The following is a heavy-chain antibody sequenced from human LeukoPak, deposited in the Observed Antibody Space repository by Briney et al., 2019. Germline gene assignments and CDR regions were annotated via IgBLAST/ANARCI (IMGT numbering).Heavy chain of an antibody. V-gene: IGHV3-23*01. D-gene: IGHD6-13*01. Sequence: GGSLRLSCAASGFTFSSYAMSCVRQAPGKGLEWVSAISGSGRTTYYEDSVKGRFTISRDNSKNTLYLQMNSLRAEDTAVYPCAKAHPDSRNTSTYYFDYWGQGTLVTVSS. J-gene: IGHJ4*02. CDR3: AKAHPDSRNTSTYYFDY. CDR1: GFTFSSYA. CDR2: ISGSGRTT.